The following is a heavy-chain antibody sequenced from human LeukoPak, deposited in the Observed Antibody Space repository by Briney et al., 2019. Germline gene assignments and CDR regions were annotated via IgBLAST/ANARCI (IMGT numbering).Heavy chain of an antibody. D-gene: IGHD3-10*01. CDR2: INPNNGGT. CDR1: GNTFNSYV. CDR3: ARDSGEVPDY. Sequence: ASVKVSCKGSGNTFNSYVIGWVRQAPGQGLEWMGWINPNNGGTKYAQNFQGRVTMTRDTSISTAYMELDRLRFDDTAVYYCARDSGEVPDYWGQGTLVTVSS. J-gene: IGHJ4*02. V-gene: IGHV1-2*02.